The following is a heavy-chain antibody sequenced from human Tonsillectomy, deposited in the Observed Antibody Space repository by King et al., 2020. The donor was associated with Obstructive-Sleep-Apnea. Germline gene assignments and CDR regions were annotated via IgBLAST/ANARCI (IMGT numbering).Heavy chain of an antibody. D-gene: IGHD3-10*01. J-gene: IGHJ6*02. CDR1: GYTFTSYG. CDR2: ISAYNGNT. V-gene: IGHV1-18*01. CDR3: ARDKSSYYGSGSYYRGYGMDV. Sequence: QLVQSGAEVKKPGASVKVSCKASGYTFTSYGISWVRQAPGQGLEWVGWISAYNGNTNYSQKLQGRVTMTTDTSTSTAYMELRSLRSDDTAVYYCARDKSSYYGSGSYYRGYGMDVWGQGTTVTVSS.